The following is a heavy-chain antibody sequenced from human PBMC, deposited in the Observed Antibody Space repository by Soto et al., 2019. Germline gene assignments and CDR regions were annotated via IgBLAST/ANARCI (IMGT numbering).Heavy chain of an antibody. V-gene: IGHV3-23*01. CDR2: ILVDGRT. Sequence: PGESLKISCKGSGYSFTSYWISWVRQAPGKGLEWVSTILVDGRTFYVDSVKGRFTISRDSSQNTVYLQMNSLTAGDTALYYCAKATATGGGAFDICGQGTMVTVSS. CDR1: GYSFTSYW. CDR3: AKATATGGGAFDI. D-gene: IGHD2-8*02. J-gene: IGHJ3*02.